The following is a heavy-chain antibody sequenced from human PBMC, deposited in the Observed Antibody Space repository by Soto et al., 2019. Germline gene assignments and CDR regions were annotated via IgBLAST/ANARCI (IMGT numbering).Heavy chain of an antibody. CDR2: IYHSGST. V-gene: IGHV4-4*02. Sequence: PSETLSLTCAVSSGSISSSNWWSWVRQPPGKGLEWIGEIYHSGSTNYNPSLKSRVTISVDKSKNQFSLKLSSVTAADTAVYYCARVSAHYDILTGYCYYFDYWGQGTLVTVSS. CDR1: SGSISSSNW. J-gene: IGHJ4*02. D-gene: IGHD3-9*01. CDR3: ARVSAHYDILTGYCYYFDY.